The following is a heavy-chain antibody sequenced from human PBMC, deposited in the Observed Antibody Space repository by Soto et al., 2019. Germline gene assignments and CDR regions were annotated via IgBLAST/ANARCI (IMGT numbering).Heavy chain of an antibody. CDR3: ARVAYYYDSNWFDP. CDR1: GGSISSYY. J-gene: IGHJ5*02. D-gene: IGHD3-22*01. V-gene: IGHV4-59*01. Sequence: LSLTCTVSGGSISSYYWSWIRQPPGKGLEWIGYIYYSGSTNYNPSLKSRVTISVDTSKNQFSLKLSSVTAADTAVYYCARVAYYYDSNWFDPWGQGTLVTVSS. CDR2: IYYSGST.